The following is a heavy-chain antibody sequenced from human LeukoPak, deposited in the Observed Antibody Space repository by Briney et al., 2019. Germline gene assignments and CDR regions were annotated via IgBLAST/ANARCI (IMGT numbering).Heavy chain of an antibody. D-gene: IGHD4-17*01. J-gene: IGHJ4*02. Sequence: PGGSLRLSCAASGFTFSSYSMNWVRQAPGKGLEWVSSISSSSSYIYYADSVKGRFTISRDNAKNSLYLQMNSLRAEDTAVYYCARDHGYGDYHFDYWGQGTLVTVSS. V-gene: IGHV3-21*01. CDR1: GFTFSSYS. CDR2: ISSSSSYI. CDR3: ARDHGYGDYHFDY.